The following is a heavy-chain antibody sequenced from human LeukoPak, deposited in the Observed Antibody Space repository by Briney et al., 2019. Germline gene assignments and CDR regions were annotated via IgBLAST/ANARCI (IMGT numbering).Heavy chain of an antibody. CDR1: GYSFTSYW. CDR3: ARQFWDIVVVPAAFDY. Sequence: GESLKISCKGSGYSFTSYWIGWVRQMPGKGLEWMGIIYPGDSDTSYSPSFQGQVTISADKSISTAYLQWSSLKASDTAMYYCARQFWDIVVVPAAFDYWGQGTLVTVSS. J-gene: IGHJ4*02. V-gene: IGHV5-51*01. CDR2: IYPGDSDT. D-gene: IGHD2-2*01.